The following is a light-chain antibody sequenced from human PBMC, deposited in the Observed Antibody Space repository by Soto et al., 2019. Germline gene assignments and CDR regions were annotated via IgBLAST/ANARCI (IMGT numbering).Light chain of an antibody. CDR1: QCISSY. CDR3: RQHASFPIT. CDR2: AAS. V-gene: IGKV1-9*01. Sequence: DIQLTQSPFFLSASVGDRVTITCRASQCISSYLVWYQQKPGKAPKSLIYAASTLQSGVTSRFSGSGSGTEFTLTISSLQPEDSATYYCRQHASFPITFGQGTRLEIK. J-gene: IGKJ5*01.